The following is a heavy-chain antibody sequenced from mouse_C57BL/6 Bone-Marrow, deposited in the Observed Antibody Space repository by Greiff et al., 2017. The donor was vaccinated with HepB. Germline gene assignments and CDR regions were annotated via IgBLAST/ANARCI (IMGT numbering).Heavy chain of an antibody. CDR3: ARKTTVVADYFDY. V-gene: IGHV1-55*01. J-gene: IGHJ2*01. Sequence: VKLQQSGAELVKPGASVKMSCKASGYTFTSYWITWVKQRPGQGLEWIGDIYPGSGSTNYNEKFKSKATLTVDTSSSTAYMQLSSLTSEDSAVYYCARKTTVVADYFDYWGQGTTLTVSS. CDR1: GYTFTSYW. CDR2: IYPGSGST. D-gene: IGHD1-1*01.